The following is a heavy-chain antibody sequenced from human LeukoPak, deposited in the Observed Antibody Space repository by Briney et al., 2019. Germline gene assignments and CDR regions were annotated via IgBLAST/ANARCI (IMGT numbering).Heavy chain of an antibody. D-gene: IGHD6-13*01. CDR2: ISGSGAST. J-gene: IGHJ4*02. V-gene: IGHV3-23*01. Sequence: PVGSLRLSCAVSAFTFSTYAMSWVRQAPGKGLEWVSTISGSGASTYYTDSVKGRLTISRDNSKNTLYLQMNSLRAEDTAVYYCANAHTGIAAAGMGYWGQGTLVTVSS. CDR3: ANAHTGIAAAGMGY. CDR1: AFTFSTYA.